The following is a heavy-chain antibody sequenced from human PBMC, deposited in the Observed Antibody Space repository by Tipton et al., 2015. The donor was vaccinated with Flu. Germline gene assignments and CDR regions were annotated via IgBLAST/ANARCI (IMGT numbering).Heavy chain of an antibody. CDR3: ARDNTWNDYFDP. V-gene: IGHV4-38-2*02. J-gene: IGHJ4*02. CDR2: VHQAGTT. Sequence: TLSLTCSVSGDSIGSDYFWGWIRQPPGRGLEWIGNVHQAGTTYYNPSLRSRVTISLDRPKNHFSLRLTSVTAADTAIYYCARDNTWNDYFDPWGQGTLVTVSS. D-gene: IGHD1-20*01. CDR1: GDSIGSDYF.